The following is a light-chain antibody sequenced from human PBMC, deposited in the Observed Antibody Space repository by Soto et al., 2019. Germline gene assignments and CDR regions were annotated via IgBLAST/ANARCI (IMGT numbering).Light chain of an antibody. Sequence: DIQMTQSPSTLSASVGDTVTITCRASESIDNWLAWYQQKPGKAPKLLIFAASTLVRGVPSRFSGRGSGTEFTLTISSLQADDYATCYCQQYSTYTPRTFGQGTKVDIK. CDR1: ESIDNW. CDR2: AAS. J-gene: IGKJ1*01. V-gene: IGKV1-5*01. CDR3: QQYSTYTPRT.